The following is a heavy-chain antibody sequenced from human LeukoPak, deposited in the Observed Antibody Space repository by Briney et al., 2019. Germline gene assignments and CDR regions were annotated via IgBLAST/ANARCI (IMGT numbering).Heavy chain of an antibody. J-gene: IGHJ6*02. CDR2: INAGNGNT. D-gene: IGHD3-22*01. CDR3: ASSRSTMIYSSDDYYYGMDV. Sequence: ASVKVSCKASGYTFTSYAVHWVRQAPGQRLEWMGWINAGNGNTKYSQKFQGRVTITRDTSASTAYMELSSLRSEDTAVYYCASSRSTMIYSSDDYYYGMDVWGQGTTVTVSS. CDR1: GYTFTSYA. V-gene: IGHV1-3*01.